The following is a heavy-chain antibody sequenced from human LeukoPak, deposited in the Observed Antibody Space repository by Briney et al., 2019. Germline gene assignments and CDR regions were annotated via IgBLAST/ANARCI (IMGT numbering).Heavy chain of an antibody. V-gene: IGHV3-21*01. J-gene: IGHJ4*02. D-gene: IGHD4-17*01. CDR1: GFTFNTYS. CDR2: ISSSGSYI. Sequence: PGGSLRLSCVASGFTFNTYSMNWVRQAPGKGLEWVSSISSSGSYIYYSDSMKGRFSIARDNDKNTLYLQMSSLRAEDTAVYYCARAKTTVTDALDYWGQGILVTVSS. CDR3: ARAKTTVTDALDY.